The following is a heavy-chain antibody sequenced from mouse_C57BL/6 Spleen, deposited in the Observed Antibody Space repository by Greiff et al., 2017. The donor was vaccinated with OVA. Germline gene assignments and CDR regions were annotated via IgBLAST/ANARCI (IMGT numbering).Heavy chain of an antibody. D-gene: IGHD3-2*02. CDR2: INPNNGGT. Sequence: EVQLHQSGPELVKPGASVKISCKASGYTFTDYYMNWVKQSHGKSLEWIGDINPNNGGTSYNQKFKGKATLTVDKSSSTAYMELRSLTSEDSAVYYCARGSGYLAYWGQGTLVTVSA. CDR3: ARGSGYLAY. V-gene: IGHV1-26*01. J-gene: IGHJ3*01. CDR1: GYTFTDYY.